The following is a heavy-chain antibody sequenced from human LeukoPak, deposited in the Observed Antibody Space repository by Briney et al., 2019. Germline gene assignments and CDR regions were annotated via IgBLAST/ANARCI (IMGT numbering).Heavy chain of an antibody. CDR1: GYTFTGYY. CDR2: INPNSGGT. V-gene: IGHV1-2*02. CDR3: ARDREAWELLPTLDY. D-gene: IGHD1-26*01. J-gene: IGHJ4*02. Sequence: GASVKVSCKASGYTFTGYYMHWVRQAPGQGLEWMGWINPNSGGTNYAQKFQGRVTMTRDTSISTAYMELSRLRSDDTAVYYCARDREAWELLPTLDYWGQGTLVTVSS.